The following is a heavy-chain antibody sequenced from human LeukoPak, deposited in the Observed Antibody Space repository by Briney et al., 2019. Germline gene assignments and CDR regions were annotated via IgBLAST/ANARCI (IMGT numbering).Heavy chain of an antibody. CDR1: GYTFTSYD. D-gene: IGHD6-19*01. Sequence: ASVKVSCKASGYTFTSYDINWVRPATGQGLEWMGWMNPNSGNTGYAQKFQGRVTMARNTSTSTAYMELSSLRSEDTAVYYCARGPVSSSGFFGYWGQGTLVTVSS. V-gene: IGHV1-8*01. CDR2: MNPNSGNT. CDR3: ARGPVSSSGFFGY. J-gene: IGHJ4*02.